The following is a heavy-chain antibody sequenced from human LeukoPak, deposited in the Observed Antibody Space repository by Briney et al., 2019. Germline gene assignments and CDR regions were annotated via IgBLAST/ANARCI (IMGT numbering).Heavy chain of an antibody. D-gene: IGHD2-2*01. CDR3: ARDPYCSSTSCYSSKVDP. J-gene: IGHJ5*02. Sequence: GGSLRLSCAASGFTFSSYSMNWVRQAPGKGLEWVSSISSSSSYIYYADSVKGRFTISRDNAKNSLYLQMNSLRAEDTAVYYCARDPYCSSTSCYSSKVDPWGQGTLVTVSS. CDR1: GFTFSSYS. CDR2: ISSSSSYI. V-gene: IGHV3-21*01.